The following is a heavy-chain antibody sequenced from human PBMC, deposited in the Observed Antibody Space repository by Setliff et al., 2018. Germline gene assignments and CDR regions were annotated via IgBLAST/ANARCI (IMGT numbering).Heavy chain of an antibody. CDR3: AREAKRNVVVVVAATPVY. J-gene: IGHJ4*02. V-gene: IGHV1-69*13. Sequence: GASVKVSCKASGGTFSSYAISWVRQAPGQGLEWMGGIIPIFGKANYAQKFQGRVTITADESTSTAYMELSSLRSEDTAVYYCAREAKRNVVVVVAATPVYWGQGTLVT. D-gene: IGHD2-15*01. CDR2: IIPIFGKA. CDR1: GGTFSSYA.